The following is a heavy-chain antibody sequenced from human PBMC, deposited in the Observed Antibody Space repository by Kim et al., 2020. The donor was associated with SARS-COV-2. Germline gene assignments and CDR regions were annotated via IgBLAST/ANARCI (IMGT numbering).Heavy chain of an antibody. J-gene: IGHJ4*02. Sequence: GGSLRLSCAASGFTFSSYGMHWVRQAPGKGLEWVAVISYDGSNKYYADSVKGRFTISRDNSKNTLYLQMNSLRAEDTAVYYCAKDMDYYDSSGYYGYWGQGTLVTVSS. CDR1: GFTFSSYG. V-gene: IGHV3-30*18. CDR3: AKDMDYYDSSGYYGY. CDR2: ISYDGSNK. D-gene: IGHD3-22*01.